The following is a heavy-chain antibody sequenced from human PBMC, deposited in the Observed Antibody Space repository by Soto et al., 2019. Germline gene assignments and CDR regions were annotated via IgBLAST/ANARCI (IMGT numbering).Heavy chain of an antibody. Sequence: QVQLQESGPGLVKPSETLSLTCTVSGGSISSYYWSWIRQPPGKGLEWIGYIYYSGSTNYNPSLKSRGTISVDTSKNQFSLKLSSLTAADTALYYCPRDGAHRGPYFDYWGQGTLVTVSS. V-gene: IGHV4-59*01. J-gene: IGHJ4*02. CDR2: IYYSGST. D-gene: IGHD3-16*01. CDR1: GGSISSYY. CDR3: PRDGAHRGPYFDY.